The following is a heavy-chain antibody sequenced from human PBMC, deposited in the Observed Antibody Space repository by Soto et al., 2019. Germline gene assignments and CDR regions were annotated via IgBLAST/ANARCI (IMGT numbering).Heavy chain of an antibody. J-gene: IGHJ3*01. D-gene: IGHD2-8*01. Sequence: LRLSCAASGFTFSNAWMSWVRQAPGKGLEWVGRIKSKTDGGTTDYAAPVKGRFTISRDDSKNTLYLQMNSLKTEDTAVYYCTTDIALTNPLDFSGQGTMVTVSS. CDR3: TTDIALTNPLDF. CDR2: IKSKTDGGTT. V-gene: IGHV3-15*01. CDR1: GFTFSNAW.